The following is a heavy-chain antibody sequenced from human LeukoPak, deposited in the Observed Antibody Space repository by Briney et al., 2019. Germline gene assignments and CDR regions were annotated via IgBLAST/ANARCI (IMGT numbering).Heavy chain of an antibody. CDR1: GYTFSTYS. CDR3: ARDGYSDCSGGSCYFEY. J-gene: IGHJ4*02. CDR2: ISSSSSFI. D-gene: IGHD2-15*01. V-gene: IGHV3-21*06. Sequence: GGSLRLSCAASGYTFSTYSMNWVRQAPGKGLEWVSSISSSSSFIYYADSVKGRFTMSRDNAKNSVYLQMNSLRAEDTAVYYCARDGYSDCSGGSCYFEYWGQGTLATVSS.